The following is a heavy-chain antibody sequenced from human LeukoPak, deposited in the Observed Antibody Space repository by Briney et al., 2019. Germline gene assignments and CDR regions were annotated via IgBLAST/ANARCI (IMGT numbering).Heavy chain of an antibody. V-gene: IGHV4-34*01. Sequence: SETLSLTCAVYGGSFSGYYWSWIRQPPGKGLGWIGEINHSGSTNYNPSLKSRVTISVDTSKNQFSLKLSSVTAADTAVYYCARLHLNVSGDYGARDYWGQGTLVTVSS. CDR2: INHSGST. D-gene: IGHD4-17*01. CDR3: ARLHLNVSGDYGARDY. J-gene: IGHJ4*02. CDR1: GGSFSGYY.